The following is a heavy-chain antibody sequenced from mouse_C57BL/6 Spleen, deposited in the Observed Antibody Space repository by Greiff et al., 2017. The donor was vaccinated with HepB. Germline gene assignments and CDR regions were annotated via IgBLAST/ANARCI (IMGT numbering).Heavy chain of an antibody. D-gene: IGHD2-5*01. J-gene: IGHJ3*01. CDR3: ARRSNHARFAY. CDR2: ISSGSSTI. CDR1: GFTFSDYG. Sequence: EVQGVESGGGLVKPGGSLKLSCAASGFTFSDYGMHWVRQAPEKGLEWVAYISSGSSTIYYADTVKGRFTISIDNAKNTLFLQMTSLRSEDTAMYYCARRSNHARFAYWGQGTLVTVSA. V-gene: IGHV5-17*01.